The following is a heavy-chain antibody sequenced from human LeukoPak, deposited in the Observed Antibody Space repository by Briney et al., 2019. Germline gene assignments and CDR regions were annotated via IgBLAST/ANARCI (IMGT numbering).Heavy chain of an antibody. CDR1: GYTFTGYY. D-gene: IGHD3-22*01. V-gene: IGHV1-2*02. CDR2: INPNSGGT. J-gene: IGHJ4*02. CDR3: AREDSHYYDSSGYYYDY. Sequence: ASVKVSCKASGYTFTGYYMHWVRQALGQGLEWMGWINPNSGGTNYAQKFQGRVTMTRDTSISTAYMELSRLRSDDTAVYYCAREDSHYYDSSGYYYDYWGQGTLVTVSS.